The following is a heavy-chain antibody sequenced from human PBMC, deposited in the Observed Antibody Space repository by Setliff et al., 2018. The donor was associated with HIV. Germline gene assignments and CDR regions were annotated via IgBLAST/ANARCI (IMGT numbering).Heavy chain of an antibody. Sequence: GASVKVSCKASRSTFNSHTINWVRQAPGQGLEWMGVIHPSGGSTSYAQSFQDRVTMTRDTSTSTVYMELSSLRSEDTAVYYCARVRYCSGGSCYGGEYWFDPWGQGTLVTVSS. CDR2: IHPSGGST. V-gene: IGHV1-46*02. CDR3: ARVRYCSGGSCYGGEYWFDP. J-gene: IGHJ5*02. CDR1: RSTFNSHT. D-gene: IGHD2-15*01.